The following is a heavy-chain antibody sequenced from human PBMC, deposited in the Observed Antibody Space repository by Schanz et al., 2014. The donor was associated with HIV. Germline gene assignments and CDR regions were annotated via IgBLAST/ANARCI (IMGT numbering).Heavy chain of an antibody. Sequence: QVQLVESGGGVVQPGRSLRLSCAASGFTFSSYGMHWVRQAPGKGLEWVAAMWYDESHKGYADSVKGRFTISRDNSKNTLFLQMNSLRAEDTAVYYCATAAVTDYSDNWGQGTLVTVSS. CDR3: ATAAVTDYSDN. CDR1: GFTFSSYG. D-gene: IGHD4-17*01. V-gene: IGHV3-33*01. CDR2: MWYDESHK. J-gene: IGHJ4*02.